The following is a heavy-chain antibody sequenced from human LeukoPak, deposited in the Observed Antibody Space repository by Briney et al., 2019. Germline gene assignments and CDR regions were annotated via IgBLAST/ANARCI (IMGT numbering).Heavy chain of an antibody. CDR3: ARVARGDYYYYYMDV. CDR2: INNDGSST. J-gene: IGHJ6*03. D-gene: IGHD3-10*01. CDR1: GFTFSSYW. Sequence: GGSLRLSCGASGFTFSSYWMHWVRQAPGKGLVWVSRINNDGSSTSYADSVQGRFTISRDNAKNTLYLQMNSLRAEDTALYYCARVARGDYYYYYMDVWSKGPTVTVSS. V-gene: IGHV3-74*01.